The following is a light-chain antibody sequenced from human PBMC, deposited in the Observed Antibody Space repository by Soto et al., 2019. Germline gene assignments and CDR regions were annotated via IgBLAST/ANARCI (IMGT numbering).Light chain of an antibody. CDR1: SSDVGGYNY. V-gene: IGLV2-14*01. CDR2: EVS. Sequence: QSVLTHPASVSESAGQSITISCTGTSSDVGGYNYVSWYQQHPGNAPKLMIYEVSNRPSGVSNRFSGSKSGNTASLTISGLQAEEEADYYCSSYTNNSTYVFGTGTKLTVL. J-gene: IGLJ1*01. CDR3: SSYTNNSTYV.